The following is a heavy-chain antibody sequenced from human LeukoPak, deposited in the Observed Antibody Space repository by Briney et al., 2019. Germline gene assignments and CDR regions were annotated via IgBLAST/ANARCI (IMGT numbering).Heavy chain of an antibody. D-gene: IGHD4-17*01. CDR1: GYTLTELC. CDR2: FDTDDGET. CDR3: ATVPYCGDLKGNWFDP. V-gene: IGHV1-24*01. J-gene: IGHJ5*02. Sequence: GASVKVSCKVSGYTLTELCMYWVRQPQGKGLEWVGGFDTDDGETTNAKKFQDRLIMTEDTSTDTAYMELSSLRCEDTAVYYCATVPYCGDLKGNWFDPWGQGTLVTVSS.